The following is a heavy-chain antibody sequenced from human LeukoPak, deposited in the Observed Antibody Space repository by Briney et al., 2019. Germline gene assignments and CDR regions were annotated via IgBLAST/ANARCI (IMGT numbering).Heavy chain of an antibody. CDR1: GFTFSSYA. Sequence: GGSLRLSCAASGFTFSSYAMHWVRQAPGKGLEWVAVISYDGSNKYYADSVKGRFTISRDNSKNTLYLQMNSLRAEDTAVYYCAKDCTSCSSEYFQHWGQGTLVTVSS. CDR2: ISYDGSNK. D-gene: IGHD2-2*01. CDR3: AKDCTSCSSEYFQH. V-gene: IGHV3-30-3*01. J-gene: IGHJ1*01.